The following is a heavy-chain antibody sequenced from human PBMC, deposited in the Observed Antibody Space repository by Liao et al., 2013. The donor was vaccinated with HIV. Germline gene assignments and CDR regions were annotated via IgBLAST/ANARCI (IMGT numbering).Heavy chain of an antibody. D-gene: IGHD3-9*01. J-gene: IGHJ3*01. CDR3: ARGSRYFDWILSGPRLITDAFSF. CDR1: GASFSGYY. CDR2: IYTSGST. Sequence: QVQLQQWGAGLLKPSETLSLTCAVYGASFSGYYWSWIRQPAGKGLEWIGLIYTSGSTNYNPSLKSRVTMSVDTSKNQFSLKLSSVTAADTAVYYCARGSRYFDWILSGPRLITDAFSFWGQGTMVTVSS. V-gene: IGHV4-59*10.